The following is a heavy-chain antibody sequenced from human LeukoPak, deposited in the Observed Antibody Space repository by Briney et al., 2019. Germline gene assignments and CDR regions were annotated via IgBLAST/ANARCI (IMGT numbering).Heavy chain of an antibody. CDR3: ARDKIGYSSGWSFDY. D-gene: IGHD6-19*01. CDR2: ISSSSSYI. V-gene: IGHV3-21*01. J-gene: IGHJ4*02. CDR1: GFTFSSYS. Sequence: GGSLRLSCAASGFTFSSYSMNWVRQAPGKGLEWVSSISSSSSYIYYADSVKGRFTISRDNAKNSLYLQVNSLRAEDTAVYYCARDKIGYSSGWSFDYWGQGTLVTVSS.